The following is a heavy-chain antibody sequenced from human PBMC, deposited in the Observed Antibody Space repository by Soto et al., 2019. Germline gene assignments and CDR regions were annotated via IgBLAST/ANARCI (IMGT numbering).Heavy chain of an antibody. CDR2: ISGSGGST. J-gene: IGHJ4*02. Sequence: GGSLRLSCAASGFTFSSYAMSWVRQAPGKGLEWVSAISGSGGSTYYADSVKGRFTISRDNSKNTLYLQMNSLRAEDTAVYYCAKDPSPVLPPYSGSYLAYFDYWGQGTLVTVSS. V-gene: IGHV3-23*01. D-gene: IGHD1-26*01. CDR1: GFTFSSYA. CDR3: AKDPSPVLPPYSGSYLAYFDY.